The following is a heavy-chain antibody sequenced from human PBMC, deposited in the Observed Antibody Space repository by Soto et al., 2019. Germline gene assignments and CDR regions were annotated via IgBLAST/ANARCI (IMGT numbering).Heavy chain of an antibody. CDR2: IRGNGAST. J-gene: IGHJ4*02. D-gene: IGHD6-6*01. CDR3: AKGSEFSNSYTLDFDF. Sequence: GGPLRLSSAASGFTFSGYAMSGVRKAPGRGLNWVSIIRGNGASTYYAASVKGRFTISRDNTKNTLYLQMDSLTAEDTAVYYCAKGSEFSNSYTLDFDFWGQGALVTVSS. V-gene: IGHV3-23*01. CDR1: GFTFSGYA.